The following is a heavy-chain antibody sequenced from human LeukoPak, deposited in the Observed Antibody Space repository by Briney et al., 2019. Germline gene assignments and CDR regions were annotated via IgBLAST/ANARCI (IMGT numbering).Heavy chain of an antibody. CDR1: GYTFTNYG. J-gene: IGHJ4*02. CDR3: ARDMLTTADFDY. D-gene: IGHD3-16*01. CDR2: ISPYNGNT. Sequence: ASVKVSCKASGYTFTNYGISWVRQAPGQGLEWMGWISPYNGNTNYALKLQGRVIMTTGTSTSTAYMELRSLRPDDTAVYYCARDMLTTADFDYWGQGTLVTVSS. V-gene: IGHV1-18*01.